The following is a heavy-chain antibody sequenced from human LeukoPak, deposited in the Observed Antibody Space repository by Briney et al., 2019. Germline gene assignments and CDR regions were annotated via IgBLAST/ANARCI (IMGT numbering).Heavy chain of an antibody. CDR3: ARGPGEVAGTRLFDY. D-gene: IGHD6-19*01. V-gene: IGHV4-38-2*02. CDR2: IYHSGST. J-gene: IGHJ4*02. Sequence: SETLSLTCTVSGYSISSDYYWGWIRQPPGKGLEWIGSIYHSGSTYYNPSLKSRVTISVDTSKNQFSLKLSSVTAADTAVYYCARGPGEVAGTRLFDYWGQGTLVTVSS. CDR1: GYSISSDYY.